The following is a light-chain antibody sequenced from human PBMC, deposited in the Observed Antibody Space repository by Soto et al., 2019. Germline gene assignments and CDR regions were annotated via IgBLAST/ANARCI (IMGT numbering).Light chain of an antibody. CDR1: SSNIGSHT. J-gene: IGLJ2*01. Sequence: QSVLTQPPSASGTPGQRVPISCSGSSSNIGSHTVNWYQQLPGTAPRLLIYNTYYRPSGVPDRFSGSKSGTSASLAISGLQSEDEADYYCAAWADSLNGVVFGGGTKLTVL. CDR3: AAWADSLNGVV. V-gene: IGLV1-44*01. CDR2: NTY.